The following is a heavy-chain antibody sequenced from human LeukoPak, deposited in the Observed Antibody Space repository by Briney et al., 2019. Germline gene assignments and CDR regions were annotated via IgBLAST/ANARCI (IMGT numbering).Heavy chain of an antibody. J-gene: IGHJ6*03. CDR2: ISSSGSYI. CDR1: GFTFSSYS. Sequence: PGGSLRLSCAASGFTFSSYSMNWVRQAPGKGLEWVSSISSSGSYIYYADSVKGRFTISRDNAKNSLYLQMNSLRAEDTAVYYCASDKLLWFGEDYYMDVWGKGTTVTVSS. V-gene: IGHV3-21*01. D-gene: IGHD3-10*01. CDR3: ASDKLLWFGEDYYMDV.